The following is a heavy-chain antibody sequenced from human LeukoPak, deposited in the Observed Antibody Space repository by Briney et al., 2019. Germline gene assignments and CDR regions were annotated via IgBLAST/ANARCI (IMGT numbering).Heavy chain of an antibody. J-gene: IGHJ4*02. D-gene: IGHD3-3*01. V-gene: IGHV3-74*01. CDR1: GFTFSSYW. Sequence: GGSLRLSCAASGFTFSSYWMHWVRQAPGKGLVWVSRINSDGSSTSYADSVKGRFTISRDNAKNTLYLQMNSLRAEDTAVYYCARGGYDFWSGYFIDYWGQGTLVTVSP. CDR3: ARGGYDFWSGYFIDY. CDR2: INSDGSST.